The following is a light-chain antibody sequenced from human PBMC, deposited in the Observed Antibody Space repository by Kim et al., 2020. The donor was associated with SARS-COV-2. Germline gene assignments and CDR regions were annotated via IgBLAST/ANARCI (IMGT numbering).Light chain of an antibody. CDR2: KDS. V-gene: IGLV3-1*01. CDR3: QAGDSSTAYV. Sequence: VSAGQTVRITCSGDKLGDQDDCWYQKKPGQSPVLVIYKDSERPSGIPERFSGSNSGNTVTLTISGTQAMEEADYYCQAGDSSTAYVFGTGTQVTVL. J-gene: IGLJ1*01. CDR1: KLGDQD.